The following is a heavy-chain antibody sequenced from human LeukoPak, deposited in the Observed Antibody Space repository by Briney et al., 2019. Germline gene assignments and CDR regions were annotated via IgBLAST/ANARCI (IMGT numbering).Heavy chain of an antibody. Sequence: QAGGSLRLSCAASGFTFSNYAMSWVRQAPGKGLEWVSAIIGSGGNTYYPDSLKGRFTISRDNSKNTLYLQINSLRAEDTAVYYCAKQASTAVAGYAEYFQHWGQGTLVTVSS. CDR3: AKQASTAVAGYAEYFQH. D-gene: IGHD6-19*01. J-gene: IGHJ1*01. V-gene: IGHV3-23*01. CDR1: GFTFSNYA. CDR2: IIGSGGNT.